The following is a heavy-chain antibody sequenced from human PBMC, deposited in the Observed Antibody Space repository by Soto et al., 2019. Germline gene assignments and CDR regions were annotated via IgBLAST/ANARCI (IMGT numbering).Heavy chain of an antibody. Sequence: QVQLVQSGAEVERPGSAVKVPCKTSGGTTSSYTIGWVRQAPGQGLEWMGNIVPMINKIDYAQKFQGRLTITADKSTRTVYMELSRLRSEDTAVYFCALRTGNWNPLADWGQGTLVTVSS. CDR3: ALRTGNWNPLAD. J-gene: IGHJ4*02. CDR1: GGTTSSYT. D-gene: IGHD1-1*01. CDR2: IVPMINKI. V-gene: IGHV1-69*02.